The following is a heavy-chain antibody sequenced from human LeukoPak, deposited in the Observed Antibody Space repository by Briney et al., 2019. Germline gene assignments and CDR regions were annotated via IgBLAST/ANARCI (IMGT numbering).Heavy chain of an antibody. V-gene: IGHV4-38-2*02. CDR1: GYSISSGYY. CDR3: ARVSGYYDSSGYYPFDY. CDR2: VYHSGST. Sequence: SETLSLTCTVSGYSISSGYYWGWIRQPPGKGLEWIGSVYHSGSTYYNPSLKSRVTISVDTSKNRFSLKLTSVTAADTAVYYCARVSGYYDSSGYYPFDYWGQGTLVTVSS. D-gene: IGHD3-22*01. J-gene: IGHJ4*02.